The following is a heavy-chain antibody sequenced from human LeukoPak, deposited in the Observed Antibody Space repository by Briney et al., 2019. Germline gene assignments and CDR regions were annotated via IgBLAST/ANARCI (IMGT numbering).Heavy chain of an antibody. J-gene: IGHJ2*01. CDR2: IYYSGST. D-gene: IGHD4-23*01. Sequence: SETLSLTCTVSGGSISSYYWSWLRQPPGKGLEWIGYIYYSGSTNYNPSLKSRVTISVDTSKNQFSLKLSSVTAADTAVYYCAQNYYGGTKWSDWYFDLWGRGTLVTVSS. CDR3: AQNYYGGTKWSDWYFDL. CDR1: GGSISSYY. V-gene: IGHV4-59*01.